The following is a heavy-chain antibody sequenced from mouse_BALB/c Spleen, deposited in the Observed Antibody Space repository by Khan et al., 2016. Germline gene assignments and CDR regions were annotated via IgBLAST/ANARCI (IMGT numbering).Heavy chain of an antibody. CDR2: INPDSSTI. Sequence: EVQLQESGGGLVQPGGSLKLSCAASGFDFRTYWMSWVRQAPGKGLEWIGEINPDSSTINYTPSLKDKFIISRDNAKNTLYLQMSKVRSEDTALYYCARRVSYSGFAYWGQGTLVTVSA. CDR3: ARRVSYSGFAY. V-gene: IGHV4-1*02. J-gene: IGHJ3*01. CDR1: GFDFRTYW. D-gene: IGHD1-1*01.